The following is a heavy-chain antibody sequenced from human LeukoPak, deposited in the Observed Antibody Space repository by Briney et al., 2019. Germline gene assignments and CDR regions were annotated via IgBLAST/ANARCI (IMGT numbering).Heavy chain of an antibody. J-gene: IGHJ1*01. Sequence: GGSLRLSCAASGFTFTNYAMNWVRQGPREGLEWVSAISGTGGSTYYADSVKGRFTISRDNSKNTLYLQMNSLRADDTAVYYCAQAEKRESGHRFQHWGQGILVTVSS. CDR2: ISGTGGST. V-gene: IGHV3-23*01. D-gene: IGHD3-3*01. CDR1: GFTFTNYA. CDR3: AQAEKRESGHRFQH.